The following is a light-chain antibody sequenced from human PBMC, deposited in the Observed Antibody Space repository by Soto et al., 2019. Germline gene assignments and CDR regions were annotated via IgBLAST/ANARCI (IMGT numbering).Light chain of an antibody. Sequence: DIQMTQSPSTLSASVGDRVTITCRASQSINNWLAWYQQKPGKAPKLLIYKTSDLESGVPSRFSGSGSGTEFSLTISSVQPDDVATYYCQQYKSFSLTVGGGTRVDVK. CDR3: QQYKSFSLT. CDR1: QSINNW. CDR2: KTS. V-gene: IGKV1-5*03. J-gene: IGKJ4*01.